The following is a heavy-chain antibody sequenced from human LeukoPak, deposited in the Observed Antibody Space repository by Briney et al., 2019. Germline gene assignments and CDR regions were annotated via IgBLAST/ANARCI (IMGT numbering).Heavy chain of an antibody. CDR3: ARDGVDTLFDP. CDR2: IYTSGST. D-gene: IGHD5-18*01. J-gene: IGHJ5*02. CDR1: AGSISNYY. Sequence: SETLSLTCTVSAGSISNYYWSWIRQPAGKGLEWIGHIYTSGSTNYNPSLKSRVTMSIDTSKNQFSLRLSSVTAADTAVYYCARDGVDTLFDPWGQGTLVTVSS. V-gene: IGHV4-4*07.